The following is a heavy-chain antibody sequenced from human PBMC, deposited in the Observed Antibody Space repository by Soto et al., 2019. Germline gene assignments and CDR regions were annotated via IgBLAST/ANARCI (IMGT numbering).Heavy chain of an antibody. V-gene: IGHV3-23*01. CDR1: EFNFSSYA. CDR2: ISGSGSNP. Sequence: EVQVLESGGGLVQPGGSLRLSCAASEFNFSSYAMSWVRQAPEQGIEWVSAISGSGSNPYYADSVKGRFTISRDNSKNTLYLQMNSMRAEDTTLYYCATTASMTIRDGFDHWGQGTLVTVSS. J-gene: IGHJ4*02. D-gene: IGHD6-25*01. CDR3: ATTASMTIRDGFDH.